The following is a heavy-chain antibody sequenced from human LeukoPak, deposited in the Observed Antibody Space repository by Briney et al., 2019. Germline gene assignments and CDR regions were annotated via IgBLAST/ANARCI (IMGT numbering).Heavy chain of an antibody. CDR3: ARERFIGGNSYGLDV. D-gene: IGHD5-18*01. J-gene: IGHJ6*02. CDR1: GFTYSSYS. Sequence: GSLRLSCAASGFTYSSYSMNWVRQAPAKGLAWVSYVSSSSSAYYYADSVKGRFTISRDNAKNSLYLQMNSLRDEDTAVYYCARERFIGGNSYGLDVWGQGTTVTVSS. V-gene: IGHV3-48*02. CDR2: VSSSSSAY.